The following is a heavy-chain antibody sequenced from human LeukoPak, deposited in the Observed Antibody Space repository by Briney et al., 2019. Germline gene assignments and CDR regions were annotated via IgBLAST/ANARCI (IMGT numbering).Heavy chain of an antibody. CDR1: GFTFTTYG. Sequence: GGSLRLSCAASGFTFTTYGLHWVRQAPGKGLEWVAAIASNGGSEYYADSVKGRFTISRDNSKNTLFLQMNSLRPDDTAVYYCAKRGHYSINWYHYFDYGGQGTLVTVSS. CDR2: IASNGGSE. J-gene: IGHJ4*02. V-gene: IGHV3-30*18. D-gene: IGHD6-13*01. CDR3: AKRGHYSINWYHYFDY.